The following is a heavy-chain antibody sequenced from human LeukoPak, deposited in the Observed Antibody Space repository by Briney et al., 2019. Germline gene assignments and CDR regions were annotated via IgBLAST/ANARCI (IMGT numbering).Heavy chain of an antibody. Sequence: SETLSLTCAVYGGSFSGYYWSWIRQPPGKGLEWIGEINHSGSTNYNPSLKSRVTISVDTSKNQFSLKLSSVTAADTAVYYCARDEHYDFWSGYYYYYGMDVWGQGTTVTVSS. CDR3: ARDEHYDFWSGYYYYYGMDV. CDR2: INHSGST. J-gene: IGHJ6*02. V-gene: IGHV4-34*01. D-gene: IGHD3-3*01. CDR1: GGSFSGYY.